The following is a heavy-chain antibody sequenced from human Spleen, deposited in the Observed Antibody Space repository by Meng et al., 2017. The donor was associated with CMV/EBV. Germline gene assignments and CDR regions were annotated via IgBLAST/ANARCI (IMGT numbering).Heavy chain of an antibody. CDR2: VIPILGIA. D-gene: IGHD1-26*01. CDR1: GTFNSYI. V-gene: IGHV1-69*04. CDR3: VRDQLAPEGMVGATAGH. J-gene: IGHJ4*02. Sequence: GTFNSYIFSWVRLAPGQGLEYVGRVIPILGIANYAQNFQDRVTITADKSTSTSYMEVSSLRSDDTALYYCVRDQLAPEGMVGATAGHWGPGTLVTVSS.